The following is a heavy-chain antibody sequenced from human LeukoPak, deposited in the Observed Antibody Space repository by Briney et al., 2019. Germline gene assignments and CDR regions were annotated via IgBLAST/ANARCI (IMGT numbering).Heavy chain of an antibody. V-gene: IGHV3-30-3*01. J-gene: IGHJ4*02. D-gene: IGHD6-19*01. CDR3: ARDRVYRSIAVAGSDY. Sequence: PGGSLRLSCAASGFTFSSYTMHWVRQAPGKGLEWVAVISYDGSNKYYADSVKGRFTISRDNSKNTLYLQMNSLRAEDTAVYYCARDRVYRSIAVAGSDYWGQGTLVTVSS. CDR1: GFTFSSYT. CDR2: ISYDGSNK.